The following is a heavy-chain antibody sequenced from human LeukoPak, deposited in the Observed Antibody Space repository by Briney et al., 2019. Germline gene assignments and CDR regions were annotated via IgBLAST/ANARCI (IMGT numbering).Heavy chain of an antibody. V-gene: IGHV4-39*07. CDR3: ARDNTELSGDSNWFDP. J-gene: IGHJ5*02. CDR2: IYYSGST. D-gene: IGHD4-17*01. Sequence: PSETLSLACTVSGGSISSSSYYWGWIRQPPGKGLEWIGSIYYSGSTYYNPSLKSRVTISVDTSKNQFSLKLSSVTAADTAVYYCARDNTELSGDSNWFDPWGQGTLVTVSS. CDR1: GGSISSSSYY.